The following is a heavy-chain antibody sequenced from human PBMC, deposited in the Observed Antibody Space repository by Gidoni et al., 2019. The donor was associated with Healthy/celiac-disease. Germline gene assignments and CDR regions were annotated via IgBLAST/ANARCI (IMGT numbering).Heavy chain of an antibody. CDR1: GFTFRSYA. CDR3: ARVGGYCSSTSCHRNYYYYGMDV. J-gene: IGHJ6*02. V-gene: IGHV3-30-3*01. Sequence: QVQLVESGGGVVQPGRSLRLSCAASGFTFRSYAMHWVRQAPGKGLEWVAVISYDGSNKYYADSVKGRFTISRDNSKNTLYLQMNSLRAEDTAVYYCARVGGYCSSTSCHRNYYYYGMDVWGQGTTVTVSS. D-gene: IGHD2-2*01. CDR2: ISYDGSNK.